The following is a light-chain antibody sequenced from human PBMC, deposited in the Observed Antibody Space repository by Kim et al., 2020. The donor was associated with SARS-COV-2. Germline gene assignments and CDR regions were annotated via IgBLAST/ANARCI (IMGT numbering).Light chain of an antibody. J-gene: IGKJ2*01. Sequence: EIVVTQSPATLSVSPGERATLSCRASQSVSSYLAWYQQKPGQAPRLLIYGASTRATGIPARFSGSGSGTEFTLTISSLQSEDFAVYYCHKYKDWPTYTFGQGTKLEI. V-gene: IGKV3-15*01. CDR3: HKYKDWPTYT. CDR2: GAS. CDR1: QSVSSY.